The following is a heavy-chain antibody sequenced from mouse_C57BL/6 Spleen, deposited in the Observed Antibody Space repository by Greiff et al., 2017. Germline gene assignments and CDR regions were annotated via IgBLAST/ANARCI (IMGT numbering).Heavy chain of an antibody. Sequence: VKLQQSGAELARPGASVKLSCKASGYTFTSYGISWVKQRTGQGLEWIGEIYPRSGNTYYNEKFKGKATLTADKSSSTAYMELRSLTSEDSAVYFCARGGRATPPWFAYWGQGTLVTVSA. V-gene: IGHV1-81*01. CDR3: ARGGRATPPWFAY. CDR2: IYPRSGNT. D-gene: IGHD3-1*01. J-gene: IGHJ3*01. CDR1: GYTFTSYG.